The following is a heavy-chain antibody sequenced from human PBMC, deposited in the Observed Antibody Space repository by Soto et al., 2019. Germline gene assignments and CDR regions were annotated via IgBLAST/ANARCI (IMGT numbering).Heavy chain of an antibody. V-gene: IGHV1-69*13. D-gene: IGHD1-26*01. CDR3: ARDSGSYAHDAFDI. J-gene: IGHJ3*02. Sequence: WASVKVSCKASGGTFSSYAISWVRQAPGQGLEWMGGIIPIFGTANYAQKFQGRVTITADESTSTAYMELSSLRSEDTAVYYCARDSGSYAHDAFDIWGQGTMVTVSS. CDR2: IIPIFGTA. CDR1: GGTFSSYA.